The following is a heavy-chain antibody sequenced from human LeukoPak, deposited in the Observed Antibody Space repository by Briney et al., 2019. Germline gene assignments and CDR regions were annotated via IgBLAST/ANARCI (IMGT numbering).Heavy chain of an antibody. CDR2: ISYDGSNK. CDR1: GFTFSSYG. D-gene: IGHD2-15*01. J-gene: IGHJ4*02. Sequence: PGGSLRLSCAASGFTFSSYGMHWVRQAPGKGLEWVAVISYDGSNKYYADSVKGRFTISRDNSKNTLYLQMNSLRAEDTAVYYCAKELVTATRKVSYEFDYWGQGTRVTVSS. CDR3: AKELVTATRKVSYEFDY. V-gene: IGHV3-30*18.